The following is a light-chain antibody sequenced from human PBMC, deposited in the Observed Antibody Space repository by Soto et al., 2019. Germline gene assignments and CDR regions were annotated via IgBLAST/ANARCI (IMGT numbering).Light chain of an antibody. CDR2: GAS. CDR1: QSVSSTY. V-gene: IGKV3-20*01. J-gene: IGKJ2*01. CDR3: QGYGDSHPTYT. Sequence: EIVLTQSPGTLSVSPGERVTLSCRASQSVSSTYLARYQQQPGQAPRLLVYGASSRATGIPDRFSARGSGTAFTRAISRLEPQDFAVYYCQGYGDSHPTYTFGRGTRLEI.